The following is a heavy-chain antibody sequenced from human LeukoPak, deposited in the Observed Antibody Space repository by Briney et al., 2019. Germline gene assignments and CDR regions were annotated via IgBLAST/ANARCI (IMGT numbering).Heavy chain of an antibody. CDR2: LSYDGGNK. CDR1: GFTFSAYA. CDR3: AKVRLGNAGFDY. J-gene: IGHJ4*02. D-gene: IGHD3-9*01. Sequence: GGSLRLSCAASGFTFSAYAIHWVRQAPGKGVEWVAVLSYDGGNKYYADSVKGRFTISRDNSKNTLYLQMNSLRAEDTAVYYCAKVRLGNAGFDYWGQGTLVTVSS. V-gene: IGHV3-30*18.